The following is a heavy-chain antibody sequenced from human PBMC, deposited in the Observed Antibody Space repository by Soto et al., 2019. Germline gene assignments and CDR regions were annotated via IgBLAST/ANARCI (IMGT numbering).Heavy chain of an antibody. CDR3: GLDDSSGYYFEY. V-gene: IGHV1-69*13. CDR2: IIPIFGTA. D-gene: IGHD3-22*01. CDR1: GGTFSSYA. J-gene: IGHJ4*02. Sequence: SVKVSCKASGGTFSSYAISWVRQAPGQGLEWMGGIIPIFGTANYAQKFQGRVTITADESTSTAYMELSSLRSEDTAVYYCGLDDSSGYYFEYWGQGTLVTVSS.